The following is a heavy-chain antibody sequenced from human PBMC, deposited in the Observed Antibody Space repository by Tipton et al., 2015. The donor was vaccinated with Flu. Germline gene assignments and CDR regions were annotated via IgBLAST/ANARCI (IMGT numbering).Heavy chain of an antibody. CDR1: GYSINSGYF. Sequence: TLSLTCAVSGYSINSGYFWGWIRQPPGKGLEWIGSMSHSGRTYYNPSLKSRVTISVDTSKNQFSLEMRSVTAADMAIYYCARRDFSNYVSDPKNWFDRWGQGILVTVSS. D-gene: IGHD4-11*01. CDR3: ARRDFSNYVSDPKNWFDR. J-gene: IGHJ5*02. CDR2: MSHSGRT. V-gene: IGHV4-38-2*01.